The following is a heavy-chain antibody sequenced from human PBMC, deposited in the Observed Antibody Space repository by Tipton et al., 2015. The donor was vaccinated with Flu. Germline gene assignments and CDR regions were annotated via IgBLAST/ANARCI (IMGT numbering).Heavy chain of an antibody. V-gene: IGHV4-31*03. CDR2: IYYSGGT. CDR3: ASYDHRHIYSSSWAGARRAVDI. CDR1: GGSISSGGYY. J-gene: IGHJ3*02. D-gene: IGHD6-13*01. Sequence: TLSLTCTVSGGSISSGGYYWSWIRQHPGKGLEWIGYIYYSGGTYYNPSLKSRVTISVDTSKNQFSLKLSSVTAADTAVYYCASYDHRHIYSSSWAGARRAVDIWGQGTMVTVSS.